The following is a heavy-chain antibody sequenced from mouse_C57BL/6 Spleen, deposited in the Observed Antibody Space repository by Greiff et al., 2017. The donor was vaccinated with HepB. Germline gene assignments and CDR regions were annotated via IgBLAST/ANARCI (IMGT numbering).Heavy chain of an antibody. CDR2: INPNNGGT. Sequence: VQLQQSGPELVKPGASVKISCKASGYTFTDYYMNWVKQSHGKSLEWIGDINPNNGGTSYNQKFKGKATLTVDKSSSTAYMELRSLTSEDSAVYYCARGRLPWFAYWGQGTLVTVSA. CDR3: ARGRLPWFAY. V-gene: IGHV1-26*01. J-gene: IGHJ3*01. CDR1: GYTFTDYY.